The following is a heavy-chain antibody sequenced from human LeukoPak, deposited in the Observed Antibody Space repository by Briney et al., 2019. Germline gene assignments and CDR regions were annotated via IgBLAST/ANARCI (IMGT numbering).Heavy chain of an antibody. CDR3: TRVWGIAAPGRWFDP. CDR1: GFTFSSYS. CDR2: ISSSSSYI. J-gene: IGHJ5*02. V-gene: IGHV3-21*03. Sequence: GGSLRLSCAASGFTFSSYSMNWVRQAPGKGLEWVSSISSSSSYIYYADSVKGRFTISRDNAKNSLYLQMNSLKTEDTAVYYCTRVWGIAAPGRWFDPWGQGTLVTVSS. D-gene: IGHD6-13*01.